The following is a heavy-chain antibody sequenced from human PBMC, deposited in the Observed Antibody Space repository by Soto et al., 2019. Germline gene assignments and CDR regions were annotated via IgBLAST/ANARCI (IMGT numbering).Heavy chain of an antibody. CDR3: ARGVGGYCSGGSCYFLDY. Sequence: QVQLVESGGGVVQPGRSLRLSCAASGFTFRSYGMHWVRQAPGKGLEWVAVIWYDGSNKYYADSVKGRFTISRDNSKNTLYLQMNSLRAEDTAVYYCARGVGGYCSGGSCYFLDYWGQGTLVTVSS. J-gene: IGHJ4*02. CDR2: IWYDGSNK. V-gene: IGHV3-33*01. CDR1: GFTFRSYG. D-gene: IGHD2-15*01.